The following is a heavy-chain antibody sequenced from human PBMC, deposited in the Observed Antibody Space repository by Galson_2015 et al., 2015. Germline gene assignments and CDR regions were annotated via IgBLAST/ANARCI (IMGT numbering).Heavy chain of an antibody. Sequence: SLRLSCAASGFTFSDHYMSWIRQAPGKGLEWISYISTSDRTMYYADSVKGRFTISRDNAKNSLHLQMNSLRVEDTAVYYCARSPMTATEDFDYWGQGTLVTVSS. J-gene: IGHJ4*02. CDR2: ISTSDRTM. D-gene: IGHD2-21*02. CDR3: ARSPMTATEDFDY. V-gene: IGHV3-11*01. CDR1: GFTFSDHY.